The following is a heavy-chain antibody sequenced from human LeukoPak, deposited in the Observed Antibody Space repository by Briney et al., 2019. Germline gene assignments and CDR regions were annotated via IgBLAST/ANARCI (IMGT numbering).Heavy chain of an antibody. Sequence: SETLSLTCAVYGGSFSGYYWSWIRQPPGKGLEWIGEINHSGSTNYNPSLKSRVTISVDTSKNQFSLKLSSVTAADTAVYYCASTRQPINYFDYWGQGTLVTVSS. J-gene: IGHJ4*02. CDR2: INHSGST. D-gene: IGHD5-24*01. CDR1: GGSFSGYY. V-gene: IGHV4-34*01. CDR3: ASTRQPINYFDY.